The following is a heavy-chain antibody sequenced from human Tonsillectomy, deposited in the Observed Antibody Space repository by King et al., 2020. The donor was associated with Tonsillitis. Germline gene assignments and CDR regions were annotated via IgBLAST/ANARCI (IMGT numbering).Heavy chain of an antibody. Sequence: VQLVESGGGVVQPGRSLRLSCAASGFTFSSYAMHWVRQAPGKGLEWVAVIWFDGGNKYYADSVKGRFTISRDNSKNTLYLQMNSLRAEDTSGYYCARGGVGYTGYDDAFDVWGQGTMVTVSS. CDR3: ARGGVGYTGYDDAFDV. V-gene: IGHV3-33*08. D-gene: IGHD5-12*01. J-gene: IGHJ3*01. CDR2: IWFDGGNK. CDR1: GFTFSSYA.